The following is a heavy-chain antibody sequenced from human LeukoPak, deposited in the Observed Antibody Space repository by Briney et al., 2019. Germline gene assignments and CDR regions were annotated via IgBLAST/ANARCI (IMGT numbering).Heavy chain of an antibody. J-gene: IGHJ4*02. CDR1: GGSISYYY. Sequence: SETLSLTCTVSGGSISYYYWSWIRQSPGKGLEWIGHIYYNGSTNYNPSLKSRVTISVDMSKNQFALKVTSGTAADTAIYYCARKGGHFDYWGQGTLVTVSS. CDR3: ARKGGHFDY. CDR2: IYYNGST. D-gene: IGHD2-15*01. V-gene: IGHV4-59*01.